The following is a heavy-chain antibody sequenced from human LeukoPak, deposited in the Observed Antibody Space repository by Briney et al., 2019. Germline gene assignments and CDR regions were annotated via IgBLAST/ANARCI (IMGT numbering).Heavy chain of an antibody. CDR2: ISGSGGST. J-gene: IGHJ4*02. CDR1: GFTFSSYA. CDR3: AKNPDGSGRSRQDY. D-gene: IGHD6-19*01. Sequence: GGSLRLSCAASGFTFSSYAMSWVRQAPGKGLEWVSAISGSGGSTYYADSVKGRFTISRDNSKNTLYLQMNSLRAEDTAVYYCAKNPDGSGRSRQDYWGQGTLVTVSS. V-gene: IGHV3-23*01.